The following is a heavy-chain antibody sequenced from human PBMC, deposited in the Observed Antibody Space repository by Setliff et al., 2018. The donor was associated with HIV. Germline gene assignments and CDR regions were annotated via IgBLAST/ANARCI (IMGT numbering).Heavy chain of an antibody. CDR1: GGSFSGYY. D-gene: IGHD6-13*01. V-gene: IGHV4-34*01. Sequence: PSETLSLTCAVYGGSFSGYYWSWIRQPPGKGLEWIGEINHSGGTNYNPSLKSRVTISVDTSKNQFSLKLSSVTAADTAVYYCARELAAAGTGFQHWGQGTLVTVSS. J-gene: IGHJ1*01. CDR2: INHSGGT. CDR3: ARELAAAGTGFQH.